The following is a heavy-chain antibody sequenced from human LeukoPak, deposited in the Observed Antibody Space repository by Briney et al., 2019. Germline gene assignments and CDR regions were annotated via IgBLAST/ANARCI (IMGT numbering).Heavy chain of an antibody. V-gene: IGHV4-39*01. CDR2: IYNLGTT. CDR1: GASISSTNYC. CDR3: AAPYSGGYQYYFDY. D-gene: IGHD1-26*01. J-gene: IGHJ4*02. Sequence: SETLSLTCTVSGASISSTNYCWGWIRQPPGKGLEWIGSIYNLGTTQYNPSLKSRLTISVDTSKNQFSLKLSSVTAADTAVYYCAAPYSGGYQYYFDYWGQGALVIVSS.